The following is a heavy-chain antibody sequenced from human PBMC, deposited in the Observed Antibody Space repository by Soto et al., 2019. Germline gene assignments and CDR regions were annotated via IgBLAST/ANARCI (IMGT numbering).Heavy chain of an antibody. CDR3: ASDYSGYSADPEYYGVEV. CDR1: GYSISIGNY. D-gene: IGHD3-22*01. J-gene: IGHJ6*02. Sequence: SETLSLTCPVSGYSISIGNYWGWIRQPPGKRLEWIGSIYQSGSTYYNPSLRSRVTISVDTSKNQFSLSLKSVTAADTAVYYCASDYSGYSADPEYYGVEVWGQGTTVTVSS. CDR2: IYQSGST. V-gene: IGHV4-38-2*02.